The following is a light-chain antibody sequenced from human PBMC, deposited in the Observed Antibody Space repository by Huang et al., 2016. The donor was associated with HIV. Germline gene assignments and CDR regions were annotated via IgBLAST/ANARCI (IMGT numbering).Light chain of an antibody. J-gene: IGKJ1*01. CDR2: RAS. CDR1: QGISNS. Sequence: DIQMTQSPSSLSASVGDRVTITCRASQGISNSVAWYQQKAGKAPKLLLYRASRLQSGVPSRFSGSGSGTDYTLTSSSLEPEDFATYYCQQFYGNPRTFGQGTKVEIK. CDR3: QQFYGNPRT. V-gene: IGKV1-NL1*01.